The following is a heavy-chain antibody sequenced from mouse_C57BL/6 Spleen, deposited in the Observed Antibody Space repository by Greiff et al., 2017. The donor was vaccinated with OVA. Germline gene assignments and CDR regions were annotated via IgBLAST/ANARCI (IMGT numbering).Heavy chain of an antibody. D-gene: IGHD2-4*01. CDR1: GYTFTSYW. CDR3: ERDYER. Sequence: QVQLQQPGAELVKPGASVKLSCKASGYTFTSYWMHWVKQRPGRGLEWIGRIDPNGGGTKYNEKFKSKATLTVDKHSSTAYMQLSSLTSEGSAVYCCERDYERWGQGTTVTVSS. CDR2: IDPNGGGT. V-gene: IGHV1-72*01. J-gene: IGHJ4*01.